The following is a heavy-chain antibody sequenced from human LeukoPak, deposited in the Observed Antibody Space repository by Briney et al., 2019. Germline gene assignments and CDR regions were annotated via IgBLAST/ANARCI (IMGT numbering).Heavy chain of an antibody. D-gene: IGHD3-16*01. J-gene: IGHJ4*02. CDR2: ISAYNGNT. V-gene: IGHV1-18*01. CDR1: GYTFTSYG. Sequence: ASVKVSCKASGYTFTSYGISWVRQAPGQGLEWMGWISAYNGNTNYAQKLQGRVTMTTDSSTDTAYVELRSLRPDDTAVYFCAREGLTLALDFWGQGTLVTVSS. CDR3: AREGLTLALDF.